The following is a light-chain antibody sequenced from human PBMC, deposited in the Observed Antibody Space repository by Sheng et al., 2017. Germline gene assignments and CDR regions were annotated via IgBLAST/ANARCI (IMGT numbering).Light chain of an antibody. CDR1: SGHSNNA. CDR2: VNSDGSH. J-gene: IGLJ1*01. CDR3: QTWGTGIQV. V-gene: IGLV4-69*01. Sequence: VLTQAPSASASLGASVKLTCTLGSGHSNNAIAWHQQQPEKGPRFLMKVNSDGSHTKGDGIPDRFSGSSSGAERYLSISGLQSEDEADYYCQTWGTGIQVFGTGTKVTVL.